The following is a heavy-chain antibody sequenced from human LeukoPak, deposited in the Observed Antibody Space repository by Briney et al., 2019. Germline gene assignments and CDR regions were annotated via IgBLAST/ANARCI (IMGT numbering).Heavy chain of an antibody. J-gene: IGHJ4*02. D-gene: IGHD3-22*01. CDR1: GFTFSSYG. CDR3: ARGMISSGEFDY. CDR2: ISYDGSNK. Sequence: GGSLRLSCAASGFTFSSYGMHWVRQAPGKGLEWVAVISYDGSNKYYADSVKGRFTISRDNSKNSLYLQMNSLRAEDTALYYCARGMISSGEFDYWGQGTLVTVSS. V-gene: IGHV3-30*03.